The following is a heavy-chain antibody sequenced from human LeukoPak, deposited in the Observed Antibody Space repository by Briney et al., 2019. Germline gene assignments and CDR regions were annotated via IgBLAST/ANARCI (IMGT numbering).Heavy chain of an antibody. V-gene: IGHV4-59*01. CDR3: ARTDTAMAYYYYGTDV. Sequence: SETLSLTCTGSGGSISSYYWSWIRQPPGKGLEWIGYIYYSGSTNYNPSLKSRVTISVDTSKNQFSLKLSSVNAADTAVYYCARTDTAMAYYYYGTDVWGQGTTVTVSS. CDR2: IYYSGST. J-gene: IGHJ6*02. CDR1: GGSISSYY. D-gene: IGHD5-18*01.